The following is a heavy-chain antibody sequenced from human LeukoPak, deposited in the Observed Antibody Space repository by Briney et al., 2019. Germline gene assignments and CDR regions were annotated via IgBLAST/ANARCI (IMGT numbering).Heavy chain of an antibody. CDR3: ARDRIQLWLSYYYYGMDV. D-gene: IGHD5-18*01. Sequence: ASVKVSCKASGYTFTSYAMNWVRQAPGQGLEWMGWIKTNTGNPTYAQGFTGRFVFSLDTSVSTAYLQISSLKAEDTAVYYCARDRIQLWLSYYYYGMDVWGQGTTVTVSS. J-gene: IGHJ6*02. V-gene: IGHV7-4-1*02. CDR2: IKTNTGNP. CDR1: GYTFTSYA.